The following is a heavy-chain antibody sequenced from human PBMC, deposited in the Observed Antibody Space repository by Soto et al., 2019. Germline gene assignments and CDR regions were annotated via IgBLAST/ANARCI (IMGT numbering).Heavy chain of an antibody. CDR1: GFTFSSYG. J-gene: IGHJ4*02. D-gene: IGHD3-3*01. V-gene: IGHV3-30*18. CDR3: AKDDDFWSGYYTD. CDR2: ISYDGSNK. Sequence: QVQLVESGGGVVQPGRSLRLSCAASGFTFSSYGMHWVRQAPGKGLEWVAVISYDGSNKYYADSVKGRFTISRDNSKNTLYLQMNSLRAEDTAVYYCAKDDDFWSGYYTDWGQGTLVTVSS.